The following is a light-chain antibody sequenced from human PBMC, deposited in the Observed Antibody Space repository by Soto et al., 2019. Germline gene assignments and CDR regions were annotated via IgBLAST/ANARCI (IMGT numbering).Light chain of an antibody. CDR3: QQYKEWPPIT. J-gene: IGKJ3*01. V-gene: IGKV3-15*01. CDR2: GAS. Sequence: EIFLTQSPATVSVSPGERATLSCRASESVSSSLAWYQQKPGQAPRLLIYGASTRATGIPTRFSGSGSGTQFILTISSLHSDDFAVYYCQQYKEWPPITFGPGTRVDI. CDR1: ESVSSS.